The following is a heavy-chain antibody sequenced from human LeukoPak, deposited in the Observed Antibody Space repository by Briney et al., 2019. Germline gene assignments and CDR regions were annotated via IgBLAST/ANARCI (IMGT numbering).Heavy chain of an antibody. V-gene: IGHV4-59*11. Sequence: PSETLSLTCTVSGGSISSHYWSWIRQPPGKGLEWIAYLLDSVNTKDNPSLQSRLTLSADTSKQQFSLRLSSVPAADTAVYYCATIKRGSIYGCSDFWGQGIKVTVSS. J-gene: IGHJ4*02. CDR3: ATIKRGSIYGCSDF. CDR2: LLDSVNT. D-gene: IGHD5-18*01. CDR1: GGSISSHY.